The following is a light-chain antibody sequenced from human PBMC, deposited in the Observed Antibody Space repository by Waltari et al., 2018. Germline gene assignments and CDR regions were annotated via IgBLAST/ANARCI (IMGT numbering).Light chain of an antibody. CDR2: DVN. CDR1: SSAVGADYS. Sequence: QSALTQPPSVSGSPGQSVTISCTGTSSAVGADYSVSWYQPPPGKAPKFIIYDVNKRASGVPDRFSGSKSGNTASLTISGLQTVDEADYYCSSYAGTPTYVVFGGGTRLTVL. J-gene: IGLJ2*01. CDR3: SSYAGTPTYVV. V-gene: IGLV2-11*01.